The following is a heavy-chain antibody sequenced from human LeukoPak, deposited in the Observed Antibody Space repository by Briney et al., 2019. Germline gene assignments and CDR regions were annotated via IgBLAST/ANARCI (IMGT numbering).Heavy chain of an antibody. CDR1: GFTFRSYY. V-gene: IGHV3-11*01. D-gene: IGHD2-8*02. CDR3: ARLGYCTGGRCFDTFDV. J-gene: IGHJ3*01. CDR2: ISSSGSDI. Sequence: PGGSLRLSCVASGFTFRSYYMSWIRQAPGKGLDWISYISSSGSDIFYEGSVKGRFSLSRDNTRNSLYLQMNSLRAEDTAVYYCARLGYCTGGRCFDTFDVWGQGTMVTVSS.